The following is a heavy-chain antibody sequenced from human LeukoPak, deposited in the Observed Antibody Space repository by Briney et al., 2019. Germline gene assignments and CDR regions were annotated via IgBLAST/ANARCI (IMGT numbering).Heavy chain of an antibody. CDR2: IYYSGST. CDR1: GGSISSYY. CDR3: ARSATVVAFWFDP. J-gene: IGHJ5*02. Sequence: SETLSLTCTVSGGSISSYYWSWIRQPPGKGLEWIGYIYYSGSTNYNPSLKSRVTISVDTSKNQFSLKLSSVTAADTAVYYCARSATVVAFWFDPWGQGTLVTVSS. D-gene: IGHD4-23*01. V-gene: IGHV4-59*08.